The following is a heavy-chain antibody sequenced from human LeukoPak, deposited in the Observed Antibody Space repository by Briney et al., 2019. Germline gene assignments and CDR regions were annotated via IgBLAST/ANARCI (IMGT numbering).Heavy chain of an antibody. CDR2: ISYDGSNK. Sequence: GGSLRPSFATPEFTFRSYTKQLGRQAPGKGPGVVALISYDGSNKYYADSVKGRFTISRDNSKNTLYLQMNSLRAEDTAMYYCAREPSRSAYFDYWGQGTLVTVSS. D-gene: IGHD3-22*01. CDR1: EFTFRSYT. V-gene: IGHV3-30-3*01. CDR3: AREPSRSAYFDY. J-gene: IGHJ4*02.